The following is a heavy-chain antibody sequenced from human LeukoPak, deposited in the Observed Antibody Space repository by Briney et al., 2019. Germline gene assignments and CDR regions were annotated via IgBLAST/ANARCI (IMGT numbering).Heavy chain of an antibody. J-gene: IGHJ4*02. D-gene: IGHD1-26*01. Sequence: SETLSLTCAVYGGSFSGYYWSWIRQPPGGGLEWIGYIYYIRNTNYNPSLKSRVTMSLDPSKNQFSLKLNSATAADTAVYYCARTQSQSGSYRYYFGYWGQGTLVTVSS. CDR3: ARTQSQSGSYRYYFGY. V-gene: IGHV4-59*01. CDR1: GGSFSGYY. CDR2: IYYIRNT.